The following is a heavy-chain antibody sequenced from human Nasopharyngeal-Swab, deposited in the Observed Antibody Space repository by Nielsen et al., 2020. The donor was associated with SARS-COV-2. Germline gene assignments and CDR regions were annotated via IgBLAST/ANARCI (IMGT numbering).Heavy chain of an antibody. J-gene: IGHJ4*02. V-gene: IGHV4-31*03. CDR3: ARLARVAATLFDY. D-gene: IGHD2-15*01. CDR2: IYYSGST. Sequence: SETLSLTCTVSGGSISSGGYYWSWIRQHPGKGLEWIGYIYYSGSTYYNPSLKSRVTISVDTSKNQFSLKLSSVTAADTAVYYCARLARVAATLFDYWGQGTLVTVSS. CDR1: GGSISSGGYY.